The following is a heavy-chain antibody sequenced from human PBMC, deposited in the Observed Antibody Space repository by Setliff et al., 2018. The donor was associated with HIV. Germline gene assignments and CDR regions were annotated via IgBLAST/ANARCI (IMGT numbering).Heavy chain of an antibody. CDR1: GFTFRNAG. CDR3: TTESVFLEYFFDY. Sequence: GGSLRLSCAASGFTFRNAGMNWVRQAPGKELEWVGRIKTTTEGGATHYAAPVKGRCNISRDESKSILHLQMSSLKNEDTAVYYCTTESVFLEYFFDYWGQGTRVTVSS. J-gene: IGHJ4*02. CDR2: IKTTTEGGAT. V-gene: IGHV3-15*05.